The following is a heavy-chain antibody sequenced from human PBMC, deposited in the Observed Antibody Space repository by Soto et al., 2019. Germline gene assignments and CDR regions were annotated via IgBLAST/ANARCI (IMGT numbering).Heavy chain of an antibody. J-gene: IGHJ4*02. V-gene: IGHV1-18*04. CDR3: ASVGYESSGGHCCIDY. CDR1: GYTFTSYC. D-gene: IGHD3-22*01. Sequence: ASVNVSFKASGYTFTSYCIIWVRQAPGQGLEWMGWISAYNGNTNYAHKLQGRVTITTDTSTSTAYMKLRSLRSDDTAVYYCASVGYESSGGHCCIDYWGKGTLVSVCS. CDR2: ISAYNGNT.